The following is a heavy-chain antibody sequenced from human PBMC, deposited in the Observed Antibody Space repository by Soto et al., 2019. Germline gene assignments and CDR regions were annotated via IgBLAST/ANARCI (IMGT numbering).Heavy chain of an antibody. CDR2: IWYDGSNK. Sequence: GGSLRLSCAASGFTFSSYAMHWVRQAPGKGLEWVAVIWYDGSNKYYADSVKGRFTISRDNSKNTLYLQMNSLRAEDTAVYYCARDHMKTDYDILTGYPLYYYYGMDVWGQGTTVTVSS. CDR3: ARDHMKTDYDILTGYPLYYYYGMDV. V-gene: IGHV3-33*08. CDR1: GFTFSSYA. D-gene: IGHD3-9*01. J-gene: IGHJ6*02.